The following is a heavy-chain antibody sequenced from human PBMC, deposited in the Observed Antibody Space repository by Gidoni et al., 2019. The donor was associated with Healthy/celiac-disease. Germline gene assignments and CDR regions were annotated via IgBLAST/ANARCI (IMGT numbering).Heavy chain of an antibody. V-gene: IGHV3-9*01. CDR2: ISWNSGSI. Sequence: EVQLVESGGGLVQPGRSLRLSCPASGFTFDDYAMHWVRQAPGKGLECVSGISWNSGSIGYADSVKGRFTISRDNAKNALYLQMNSLRAEDTALYYCAKDMAYCSSTSCYTDYYYGMDVWGQGTTVTVSS. J-gene: IGHJ6*02. CDR1: GFTFDDYA. D-gene: IGHD2-2*02. CDR3: AKDMAYCSSTSCYTDYYYGMDV.